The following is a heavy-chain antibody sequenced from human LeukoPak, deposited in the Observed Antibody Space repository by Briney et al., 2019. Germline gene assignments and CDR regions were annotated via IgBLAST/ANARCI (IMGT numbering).Heavy chain of an antibody. D-gene: IGHD2-8*01. CDR3: AKDQRVYAGAKDY. Sequence: PGGSLRLSCAASGFTVSSNYMSWVRQAPGKGLEWVSAISGSGGSTYYADSVKGRLTISRDNSKNTLYLQMNSLRAEDTAVYYCAKDQRVYAGAKDYWGQGTLVTVSS. CDR1: GFTVSSNY. CDR2: ISGSGGST. V-gene: IGHV3-23*01. J-gene: IGHJ4*02.